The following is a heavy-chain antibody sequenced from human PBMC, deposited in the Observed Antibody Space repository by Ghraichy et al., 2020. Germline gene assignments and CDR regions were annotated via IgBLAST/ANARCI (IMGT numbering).Heavy chain of an antibody. D-gene: IGHD3-3*01. Sequence: SETLSLTCTVSGGSISSYYWSWIRQPAGKGLEWIGRIYTSGSTNYNPSLKSRVTMSVDTSKNQFSLKLSSVTAADTAVYYCAREYYDFWSGLAYYYYYGMDVWGQGTTVTVSS. J-gene: IGHJ6*02. CDR1: GGSISSYY. V-gene: IGHV4-4*07. CDR3: AREYYDFWSGLAYYYYYGMDV. CDR2: IYTSGST.